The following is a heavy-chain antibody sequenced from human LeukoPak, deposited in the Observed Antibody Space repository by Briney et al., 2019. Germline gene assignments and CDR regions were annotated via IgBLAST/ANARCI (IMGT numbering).Heavy chain of an antibody. CDR2: IYYSGST. CDR3: ARGAYSSSKPYDY. Sequence: SETLSLTCTVSGGSISSYYWSWIRQPPGKGLEWIGYIYYSGSTNYNPSLKSRVSISVDTSKNQFSLKLSSVTAADTAVYYCARGAYSSSKPYDYWGQGTLVTVSS. CDR1: GGSISSYY. D-gene: IGHD6-6*01. V-gene: IGHV4-59*01. J-gene: IGHJ4*02.